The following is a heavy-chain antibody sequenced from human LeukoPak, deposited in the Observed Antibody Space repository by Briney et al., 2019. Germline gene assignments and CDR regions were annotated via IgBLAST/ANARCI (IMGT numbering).Heavy chain of an antibody. CDR3: ATHTNGDAFDI. D-gene: IGHD2-8*01. Sequence: GASVKVSCKASGYTFTSYDINWVRQATGQGLEWMGWMNPNSGGTNYAQKFQGRVTMTRDTSISTAYMELSRLRSDDTAVYYCATHTNGDAFDIWGQGTMVTVSS. CDR2: MNPNSGGT. J-gene: IGHJ3*02. CDR1: GYTFTSYD. V-gene: IGHV1-2*02.